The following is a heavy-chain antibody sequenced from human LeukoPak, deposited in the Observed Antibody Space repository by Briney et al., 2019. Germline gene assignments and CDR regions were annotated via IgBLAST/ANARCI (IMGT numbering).Heavy chain of an antibody. CDR2: IYQSGNS. CDR1: GDSITTGGYY. CDR3: ARGSISTGDDF. Sequence: SETLSLTCNVSGDSITTGGYYWSWIRQPPGKALEWIGYIYQSGNSLYNPSLKSRLTITVDKAKNYFSLRLNSVTAVDTAVYFCARGSISTGDDFWGQGTLVTVSS. D-gene: IGHD7-27*01. V-gene: IGHV4-30-2*05. J-gene: IGHJ4*02.